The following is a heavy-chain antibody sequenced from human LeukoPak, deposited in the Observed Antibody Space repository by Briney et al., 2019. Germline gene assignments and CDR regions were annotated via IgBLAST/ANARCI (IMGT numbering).Heavy chain of an antibody. Sequence: GESLKISCKGSGYSFTSYWISWVRQMPGKGLEWKGRIDPSDSYTNYSPSFQGHVTMSADKSISTAYLQWSSLKASDTAMYYWAGQDCRRWFPFDYWGQGTLVTVSS. D-gene: IGHD2-15*01. V-gene: IGHV5-10-1*01. CDR3: AGQDCRRWFPFDY. CDR1: GYSFTSYW. J-gene: IGHJ4*02. CDR2: IDPSDSYT.